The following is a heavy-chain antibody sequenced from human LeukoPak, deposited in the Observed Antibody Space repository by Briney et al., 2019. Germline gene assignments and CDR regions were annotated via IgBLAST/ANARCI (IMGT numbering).Heavy chain of an antibody. CDR2: ISSNSDYI. V-gene: IGHV3-21*01. CDR3: ASLGN. D-gene: IGHD1-1*01. CDR1: GFTFSSYH. J-gene: IGHJ4*02. Sequence: PGGSLRLSCAASGFTFSSYHINWVRQAPGKGLEWVSSISSNSDYIYYADSVKGRFTISRDNAKNSLYLQMNSLRADDTAVYYCASLGNWGQGTLVTVSS.